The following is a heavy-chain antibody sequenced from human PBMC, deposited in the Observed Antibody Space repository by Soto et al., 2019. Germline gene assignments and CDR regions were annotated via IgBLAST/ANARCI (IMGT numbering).Heavy chain of an antibody. CDR1: GFTFSGFG. CDR3: AFGNLSYYFDF. J-gene: IGHJ4*02. Sequence: WWSLRLSCSASGFTFSGFGMHWCRQAPGKGLEWVAIIWYDGSDKYYADSVKGRFTISRDNSKNTLYLQMNSLRAEDTAVYHCAFGNLSYYFDFWGQGTPVTVSS. CDR2: IWYDGSDK. V-gene: IGHV3-33*01. D-gene: IGHD3-16*01.